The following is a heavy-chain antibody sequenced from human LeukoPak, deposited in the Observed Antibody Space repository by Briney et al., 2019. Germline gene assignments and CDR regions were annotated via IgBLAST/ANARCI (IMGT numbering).Heavy chain of an antibody. CDR3: ARRIVVVPAAILYFDY. D-gene: IGHD2-2*01. CDR2: ISSSSSTI. Sequence: GGSLRLSCAASGFTFSSYSMNWVRQAPGKGLEWVSYISSSSSTIYYADSVKGRFTISRDNAKNSLYLQMNSLRAEDTAVYYCARRIVVVPAAILYFDYWGQGTLVTVSS. J-gene: IGHJ4*02. V-gene: IGHV3-48*01. CDR1: GFTFSSYS.